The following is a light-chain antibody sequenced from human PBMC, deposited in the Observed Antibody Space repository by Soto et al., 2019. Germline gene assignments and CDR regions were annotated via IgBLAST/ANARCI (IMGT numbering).Light chain of an antibody. CDR3: SSYTTSSTRV. CDR1: SSDVGGYNH. CDR2: EVR. Sequence: QSVLTQPASVSGSPGQSITISCTGTSSDVGGYNHVSWYQQHPGKAPKLMIHEVRNRPSGVSNRFSGSKSGNTASLTISGLQDEEEADYYCSSYTTSSTRVFGTGTKVTV. V-gene: IGLV2-14*01. J-gene: IGLJ1*01.